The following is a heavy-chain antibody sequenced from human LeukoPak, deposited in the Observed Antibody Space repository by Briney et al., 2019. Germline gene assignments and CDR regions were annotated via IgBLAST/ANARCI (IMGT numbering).Heavy chain of an antibody. CDR3: ARGVDNSSSWYGALTNYYYYYMDV. CDR1: GYTFTSYG. Sequence: GASVKVSCKASGYTFTSYGISWVGQAPGQGLEWMGWISAYNGNTNYAQKLQGRVTMTTDTSTSTAYMELRSLRSDDTAVYYCARGVDNSSSWYGALTNYYYYYMDVWGKGTTVTVSS. D-gene: IGHD6-13*01. V-gene: IGHV1-18*01. J-gene: IGHJ6*03. CDR2: ISAYNGNT.